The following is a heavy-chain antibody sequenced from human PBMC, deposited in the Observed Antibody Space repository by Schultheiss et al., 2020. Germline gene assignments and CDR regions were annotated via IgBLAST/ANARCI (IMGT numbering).Heavy chain of an antibody. V-gene: IGHV1-69*04. Sequence: KISCKASGGTFSSYAISWVRQAPGQGLEWMGRIIPILGIANYAQKFRGRVTITADKSTSTAYMELRSLRSDDTAVYYCATWFSGTYYAWNFDYWGQGTLVTVYS. CDR2: IIPILGIA. CDR1: GGTFSSYA. J-gene: IGHJ4*02. D-gene: IGHD1-26*01. CDR3: ATWFSGTYYAWNFDY.